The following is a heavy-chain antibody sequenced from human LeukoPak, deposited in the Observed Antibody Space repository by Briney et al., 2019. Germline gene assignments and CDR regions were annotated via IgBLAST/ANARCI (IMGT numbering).Heavy chain of an antibody. J-gene: IGHJ4*02. Sequence: SETLSLTCAVYGGSFSGYYWSWIRQPPGKGLEWIGEINHSGSTNYNPSLKSRATISTDTSKNQFSLRLSSVTAADTAVYYCARGNILTGYCFDFWGQGALVTVSS. V-gene: IGHV4-34*01. CDR2: INHSGST. CDR3: ARGNILTGYCFDF. CDR1: GGSFSGYY. D-gene: IGHD3-9*01.